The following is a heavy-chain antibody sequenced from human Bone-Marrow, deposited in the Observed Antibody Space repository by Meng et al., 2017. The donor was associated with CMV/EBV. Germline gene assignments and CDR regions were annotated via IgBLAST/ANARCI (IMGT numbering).Heavy chain of an antibody. CDR2: ISAYNGNT. CDR1: GYTFTSYG. J-gene: IGHJ6*02. D-gene: IGHD3-10*01. CDR3: ARDAGSGGSGSYYGPNTGMDV. Sequence: ASVKVSCKASGYTFTSYGISWVRQAPGQGLEWMGWISAYNGNTNYAQKLQGRVTMTTDTSTSTAYMELRSLRSVDTAVYYCARDAGSGGSGSYYGPNTGMDVWGQGTTVTVSS. V-gene: IGHV1-18*01.